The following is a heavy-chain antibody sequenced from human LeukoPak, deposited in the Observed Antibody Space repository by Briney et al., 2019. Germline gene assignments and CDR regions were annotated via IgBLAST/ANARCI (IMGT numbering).Heavy chain of an antibody. D-gene: IGHD6-19*01. CDR1: GFTFDDYA. V-gene: IGHV3-9*01. CDR2: ISWNSGSI. CDR3: AKDRVAVAGTLIGYSDY. J-gene: IGHJ4*02. Sequence: GRSLRLSCAASGFTFDDYAMHWVRQAPGKGLEWVSGISWNSGSIGYADSVKGRFTISRDNAKNSLYLQMNSLRAEDTALYYCAKDRVAVAGTLIGYSDYWGQGTLVTVSS.